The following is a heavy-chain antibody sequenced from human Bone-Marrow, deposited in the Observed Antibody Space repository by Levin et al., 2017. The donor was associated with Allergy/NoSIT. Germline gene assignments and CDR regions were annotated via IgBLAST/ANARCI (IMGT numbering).Heavy chain of an antibody. D-gene: IGHD4-17*01. J-gene: IGHJ4*02. CDR3: GRAPYGDPRVFDY. Sequence: SETLSLTCTVSGVSITWGNYKWGWIRQPPGKALEWIGSIHYTGSTYYNPSLNSRGSMSVDTSRSQFSLELRSLTAADTAVYYCGRAPYGDPRVFDYWGQGTLVTVSS. CDR2: IHYTGST. CDR1: GVSITWGNYK. V-gene: IGHV4-39*01.